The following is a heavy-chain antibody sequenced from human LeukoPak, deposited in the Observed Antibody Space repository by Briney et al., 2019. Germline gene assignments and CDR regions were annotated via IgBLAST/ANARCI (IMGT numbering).Heavy chain of an antibody. D-gene: IGHD2-21*02. J-gene: IGHJ6*02. CDR3: ARQEAVTATYFYGMDV. CDR2: IYYTGST. CDR1: GGPISSSSYY. V-gene: IGHV4-39*01. Sequence: ETPCLTCTVSGGPISSSSYYWGWIRQPPGKGLEWIGSIYYTGSTYYNPSLKSRVTISVDTSKNQFSPKLISMTAADAAVYYCARQEAVTATYFYGMDVWGQGTTVTVSS.